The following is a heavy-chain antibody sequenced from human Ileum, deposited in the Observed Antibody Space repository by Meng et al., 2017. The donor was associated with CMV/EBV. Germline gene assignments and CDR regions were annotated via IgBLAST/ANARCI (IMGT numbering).Heavy chain of an antibody. D-gene: IGHD6-13*01. CDR3: ARRSSGLFDY. V-gene: IGHV4-30-4*08. CDR2: IYCSGTT. Sequence: QVQLHETVPGLVKTSHTLSLTCTVSVGPISSGDYYSTRIRQPPGKGLEWIEYIYCSGTTSYNPSLKSRVSISVDTSRNQFSLQLSSVTAADTAVYYCARRSSGLFDYWGQGILVTVSS. CDR1: VGPISSGDYY. J-gene: IGHJ4*02.